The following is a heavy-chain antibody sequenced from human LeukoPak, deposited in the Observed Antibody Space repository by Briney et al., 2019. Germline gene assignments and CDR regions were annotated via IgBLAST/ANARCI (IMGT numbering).Heavy chain of an antibody. Sequence: GGSLRLSCAASGFTLSTSWMTWLRQAPGKGLEWVANIKQDGTEKYYVDSVKGRFTISRDNAKNSLYLQMNSLRVEDTAVYHCARARLAVSGNYFENWGQGTLVTVSS. CDR3: ARARLAVSGNYFEN. D-gene: IGHD6-19*01. CDR1: GFTLSTSW. J-gene: IGHJ4*02. V-gene: IGHV3-7*04. CDR2: IKQDGTEK.